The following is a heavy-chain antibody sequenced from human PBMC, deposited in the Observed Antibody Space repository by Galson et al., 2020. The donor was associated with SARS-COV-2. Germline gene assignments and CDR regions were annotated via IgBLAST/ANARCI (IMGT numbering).Heavy chain of an antibody. J-gene: IGHJ4*02. CDR2: IYTSGTT. CDR1: GGSISSGPYY. D-gene: IGHD1-26*01. V-gene: IGHV4-61*02. CDR3: ARESRWDLYFDH. Sequence: SETLSLTCTVSGGSISSGPYYYNWIRQPAGKGLEWIGRIYTSGTTDYNPSLSRRVTISADTSKDQFSLKLSSVTAADTAVYYCARESRWDLYFDHWGQGTLVTVSS.